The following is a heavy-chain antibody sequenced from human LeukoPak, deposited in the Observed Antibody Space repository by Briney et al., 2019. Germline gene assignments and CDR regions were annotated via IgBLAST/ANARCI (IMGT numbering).Heavy chain of an antibody. V-gene: IGHV3-23*01. J-gene: IGHJ5*01. CDR3: AHPPTVTKIRFDS. Sequence: GGSLRLSCAASGFTFSSYAMSWVRQAPGKGLEWVSDINGSGGSTYYADSVKGRFTISRDNSKNTLYLQMNSLRAEDTAVYYCAHPPTVTKIRFDSWGQGTLVTVSS. CDR2: INGSGGST. D-gene: IGHD4-17*01. CDR1: GFTFSSYA.